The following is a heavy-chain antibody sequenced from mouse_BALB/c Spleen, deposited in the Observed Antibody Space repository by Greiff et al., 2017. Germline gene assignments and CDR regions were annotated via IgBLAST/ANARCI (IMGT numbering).Heavy chain of an antibody. Sequence: VHVKQSGAELVKPGASVKLSCTASGFNIKDTYMHWVKQRPEQGLEWIGRIDPANGNTKYDPKFQGKATITADTSSNTAYLQLSSLTSEDTAVYYCGGGFAYWGQGTLVTVSA. CDR2: IDPANGNT. V-gene: IGHV14-3*02. J-gene: IGHJ3*01. CDR3: GGGFAY. CDR1: GFNIKDTY.